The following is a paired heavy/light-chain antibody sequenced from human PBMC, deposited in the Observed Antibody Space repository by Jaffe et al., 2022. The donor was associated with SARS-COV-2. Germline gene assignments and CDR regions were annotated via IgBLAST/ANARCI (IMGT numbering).Heavy chain of an antibody. CDR1: GFTFSSYA. CDR3: ARGRVGQSSYYDILTGYDY. V-gene: IGHV3-30*04. J-gene: IGHJ4*02. CDR2: ISYHGRNK. Sequence: QVQLVESGGGVVQPGRSLRLSCATSGFTFSSYAMHWVRQAPGKGLEWVAVISYHGRNKFYADSVKGRSTISRDSSKNTVDLQMDSLRAEDTAVYYCARGRVGQSSYYDILTGYDYWGQGTLVTVSA. D-gene: IGHD3-9*01.
Light chain of an antibody. J-gene: IGLJ3*02. CDR3: GTWDSSLSGGV. CDR1: SSNIGSNY. Sequence: QSVLTQPPSVSAAPGQKVTISCSGSSSNIGSNYVSWYQQLPGTAPKLLIYDNNKRPSGIPDRFSGSKSGTSATLGITGLQTGDEADYYCGTWDSSLSGGVFGGGTKLTVL. V-gene: IGLV1-51*01. CDR2: DNN.